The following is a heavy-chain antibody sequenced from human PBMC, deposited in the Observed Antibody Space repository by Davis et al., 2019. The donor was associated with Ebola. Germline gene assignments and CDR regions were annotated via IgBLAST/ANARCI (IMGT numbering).Heavy chain of an antibody. V-gene: IGHV1-8*02. Sequence: ASVKVSCKASGYTFTGYYMHWVRQAPGQGLEWMGWMNPNSGSTGYAQKFQGRVTMTRNTSISTAYMELGSLRFEDTAVYYCARGRWVAARWFDPWGQGTLVTVSS. CDR3: ARGRWVAARWFDP. J-gene: IGHJ5*02. D-gene: IGHD6-6*01. CDR1: GYTFTGYY. CDR2: MNPNSGST.